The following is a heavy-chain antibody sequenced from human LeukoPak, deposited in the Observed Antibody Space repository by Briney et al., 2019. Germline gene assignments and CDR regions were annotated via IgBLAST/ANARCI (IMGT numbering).Heavy chain of an antibody. CDR1: GFTVSSNY. V-gene: IGHV3-66*02. J-gene: IGHJ4*02. CDR2: IYSGGST. CDR3: ARDPPFWSDYYSLSGY. Sequence: PGGSLRLSCAASGFTVSSNYMSWVRQAPGKGLEWVSVIYSGGSTYYADSVKGRFTISRDNSKNTLYLQMNSLRAEDTAVYYCARDPPFWSDYYSLSGYWGQGTLVTVSS. D-gene: IGHD3-3*01.